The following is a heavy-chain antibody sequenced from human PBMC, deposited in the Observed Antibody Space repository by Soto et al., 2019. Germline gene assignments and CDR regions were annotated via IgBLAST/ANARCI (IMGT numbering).Heavy chain of an antibody. V-gene: IGHV3-53*02. CDR2: IYSGGST. CDR1: GFTVSSNY. J-gene: IGHJ3*02. CDR3: ARDSPRGYSYGYYAFDI. D-gene: IGHD5-18*01. Sequence: EVQLVETGGGLIQPGGSLRLSCAASGFTVSSNYMIWVRQAPGKGLEWVSVIYSGGSTYYADSVKGRFTISRDNSKNSLDLPMNILRAADTAVYYCARDSPRGYSYGYYAFDIWGQWTMVTVSS.